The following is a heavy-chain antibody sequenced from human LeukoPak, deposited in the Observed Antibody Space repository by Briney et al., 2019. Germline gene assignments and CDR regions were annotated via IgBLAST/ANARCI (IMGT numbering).Heavy chain of an antibody. CDR2: IYYSGST. V-gene: IGHV4-30-4*07. J-gene: IGHJ4*02. D-gene: IGHD5-12*01. CDR1: GGSISSGTYS. Sequence: SETLSLTCAVSGGSISSGTYSWTWMRQPPGKGLEWIGYIYYSGSTYYNPSLKSRVTISVDTSKNQFSLKLSSVTAADTAVYYCARVGASGYEEFDYWGQGTLVTVSS. CDR3: ARVGASGYEEFDY.